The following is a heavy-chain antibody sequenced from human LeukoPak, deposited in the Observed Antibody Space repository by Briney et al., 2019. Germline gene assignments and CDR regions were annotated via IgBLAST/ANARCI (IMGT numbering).Heavy chain of an antibody. D-gene: IGHD1-26*01. J-gene: IGHJ4*02. CDR3: AKAPKHGGSYPNYYFDC. CDR2: ISGSGGST. Sequence: GGSLRLSCAASGFTFSSYAMSWVRQAPGKGLEWVSAISGSGGSTYYADSVKGRFTISRDNSKNTLYLQMNSLRAEDTAVYYCAKAPKHGGSYPNYYFDCWGQGTLVTVSS. CDR1: GFTFSSYA. V-gene: IGHV3-23*01.